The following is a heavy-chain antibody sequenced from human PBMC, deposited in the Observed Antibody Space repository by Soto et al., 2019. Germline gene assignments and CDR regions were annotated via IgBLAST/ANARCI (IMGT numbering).Heavy chain of an antibody. CDR1: GFIFSNYG. J-gene: IGHJ4*02. V-gene: IGHV3-30*18. D-gene: IGHD3-10*01. CDR2: ISYDGSDK. CDR3: AKTSWERYYSHYFDY. Sequence: QVQLVESGGGVVQPGRSLRLSCAASGFIFSNYGIHWVRQAPGKGLEWVASISYDGSDKYYADSVKGRFTISRDNSKDTLYLQMDSLRAEDTAVYYCAKTSWERYYSHYFDYWGQGALVTVSS.